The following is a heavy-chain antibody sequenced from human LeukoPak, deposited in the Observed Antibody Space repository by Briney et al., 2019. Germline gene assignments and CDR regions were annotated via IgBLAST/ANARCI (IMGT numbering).Heavy chain of an antibody. CDR3: ARGSGS. CDR2: ISGSGSTI. CDR1: GFTFSTYE. Sequence: PGGPLRLSCAASGFTFSTYEMNWVRQAPGKGLEWVSYISGSGSTIKYADSVKGRFTISRDNAKNSLYLQMNSLRADDTAVYYCARGSGSWGQGTLVTVSS. V-gene: IGHV3-48*03. D-gene: IGHD6-25*01. J-gene: IGHJ5*02.